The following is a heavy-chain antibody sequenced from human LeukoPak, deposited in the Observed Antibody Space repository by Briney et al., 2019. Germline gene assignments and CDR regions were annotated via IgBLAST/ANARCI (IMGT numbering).Heavy chain of an antibody. CDR1: GGTFSSYA. J-gene: IGHJ6*03. V-gene: IGHV1-69*06. D-gene: IGHD1-26*01. CDR2: IIPIFGTA. Sequence: ASVKVSCKASGGTFSSYAISWVRQAPGQGLEWMGGIIPIFGTANYAQKFQGRVTITADKSTSTAYMELSSLRSEDTAVYYCARSEMGGRWSYYYYYMDVWGKGTTVTVSS. CDR3: ARSEMGGRWSYYYYYMDV.